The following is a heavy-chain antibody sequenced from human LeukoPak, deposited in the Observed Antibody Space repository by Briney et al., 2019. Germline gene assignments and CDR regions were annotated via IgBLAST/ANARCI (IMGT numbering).Heavy chain of an antibody. CDR2: TYYSGST. D-gene: IGHD6-13*01. Sequence: SETLSLTCTASGASISSGGYCWSWIRQHPGEGLEWIGYTYYSGSTSYNPSLKSRVTISVDTSKNQFSLKLSSVTAADTAVYYCARGGAGIAAAGAFDIWGQGTMVTVSS. J-gene: IGHJ3*02. CDR1: GASISSGGYC. V-gene: IGHV4-31*03. CDR3: ARGGAGIAAAGAFDI.